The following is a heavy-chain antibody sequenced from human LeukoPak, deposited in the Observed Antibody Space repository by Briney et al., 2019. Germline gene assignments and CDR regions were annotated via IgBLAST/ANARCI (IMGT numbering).Heavy chain of an antibody. D-gene: IGHD6-6*01. CDR2: IYTSGST. V-gene: IGHV4-61*02. CDR1: GGSISSGSYY. Sequence: SQTLSLTCTVSGGSISSGSYYWNWIRQPAGKGLEWIGRIYTSGSTNYNPSLKSRVTISVDTSKNQFSLKLSSVTAADTAVYYCARGFSSSLAVDYWGQGTLVTVSS. CDR3: ARGFSSSLAVDY. J-gene: IGHJ4*02.